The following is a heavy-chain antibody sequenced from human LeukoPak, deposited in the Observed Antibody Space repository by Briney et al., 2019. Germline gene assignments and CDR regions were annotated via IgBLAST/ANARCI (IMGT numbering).Heavy chain of an antibody. V-gene: IGHV1-46*01. J-gene: IGHJ6*02. CDR2: INPSSGNT. CDR1: GYTFISYY. Sequence: ASVKVSCKASGYTFISYYIHWVRQDPGQGLEWMGLINPSSGNTPYAPQFQVRVTMIRDTSTSTVYMELSSLRSEDTAVYYCARDRRRFGEFQYYYGMDVWGQGTTVTVSS. CDR3: ARDRRRFGEFQYYYGMDV. D-gene: IGHD3-10*01.